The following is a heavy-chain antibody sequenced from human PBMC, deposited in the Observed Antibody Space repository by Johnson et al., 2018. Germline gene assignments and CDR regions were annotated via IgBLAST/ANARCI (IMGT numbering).Heavy chain of an antibody. CDR1: GFTFSAYW. D-gene: IGHD6-19*01. V-gene: IGHV3-74*01. CDR3: ATEDSGPHH. CDR2: TSKGGPTK. Sequence: VQLRESGGGLVQPGGSLRLSCEASGFTFSAYWMHWVRQAPGQGLTWVSRTSKGGPTKNYAASVKGRFTISRDNAKNTVYLQMSSLRAEDTAVYYCATEDSGPHHWGQGTLVTVAS. J-gene: IGHJ1*01.